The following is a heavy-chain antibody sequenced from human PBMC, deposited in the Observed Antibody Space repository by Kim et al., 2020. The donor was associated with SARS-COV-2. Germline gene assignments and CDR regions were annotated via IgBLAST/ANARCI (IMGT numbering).Heavy chain of an antibody. Sequence: SETLSLTCTVSGGSISSCSNYWSWHRQPKGMELEWIGSISYSGNTYYNPYLKSRVTISVDTSKNQFSLKMMSVTAADTAVYYCARLVSENSAVEYWGQGTLVTVSS. V-gene: IGHV4-39*01. CDR2: ISYSGNT. J-gene: IGHJ4*02. CDR3: ARLVSENSAVEY. CDR1: GGSISSCSNY.